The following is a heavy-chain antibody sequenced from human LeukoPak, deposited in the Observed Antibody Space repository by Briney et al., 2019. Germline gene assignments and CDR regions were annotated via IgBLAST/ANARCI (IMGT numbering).Heavy chain of an antibody. CDR3: ARKSNTSSGWFAFDY. CDR2: MNPKSGNT. Sequence: GASVRVSCKASGYTFISCDINWGRQATGQGLGWVGCMNPKSGNTGYAQKSQGRVTMTRNTSISTAYMELSSLRSEDTAVYYCARKSNTSSGWFAFDYWGQGTLVTVSS. CDR1: GYTFISCD. V-gene: IGHV1-8*01. J-gene: IGHJ4*02. D-gene: IGHD6-19*01.